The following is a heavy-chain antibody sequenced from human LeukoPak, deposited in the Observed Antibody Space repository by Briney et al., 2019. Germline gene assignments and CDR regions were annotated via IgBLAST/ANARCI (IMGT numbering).Heavy chain of an antibody. CDR3: ARAGLYQLLWAFDY. J-gene: IGHJ4*02. Sequence: GGSLRLSCAASGFTSSSHSMNWVRQAPGKGLEWVSSISSSSYYIHYADSVKGRFTISRDDAKNSLYLQMNNLRAEDTAVYYCARAGLYQLLWAFDYWGQGNLVTVSS. D-gene: IGHD2-2*01. V-gene: IGHV3-21*01. CDR2: ISSSSYYI. CDR1: GFTSSSHS.